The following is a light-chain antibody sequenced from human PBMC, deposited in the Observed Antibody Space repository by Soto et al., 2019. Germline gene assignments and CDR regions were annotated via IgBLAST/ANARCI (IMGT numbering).Light chain of an antibody. CDR1: SSDVGGYNY. J-gene: IGLJ1*01. CDR2: DVS. V-gene: IGLV2-14*01. Sequence: QSALTQPASVSGSPGQSITISCTGTSSDVGGYNYVSWYQQHPGKAPKLMIYDVSNRPSGVSNRFSGSKSGNTASLTISGLQPEDEADYYCNSYTSSGTGVFGTGTKLTFL. CDR3: NSYTSSGTGV.